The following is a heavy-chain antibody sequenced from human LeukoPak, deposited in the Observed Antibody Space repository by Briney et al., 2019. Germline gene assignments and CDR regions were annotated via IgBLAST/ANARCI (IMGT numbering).Heavy chain of an antibody. CDR2: IYYSGST. CDR1: GGSISSGGYY. J-gene: IGHJ4*02. Sequence: SQTLSLTCTVSGGSISSGGYYWSWIRQHPGKGLEWIGYIYYSGSTYYNPSLKSRVTISVDTSKNQFSLKLSSVTAADTAVYYCARESYCSSTSCYDDYWGQGTLVTVSS. CDR3: ARESYCSSTSCYDDY. D-gene: IGHD2-2*01. V-gene: IGHV4-31*03.